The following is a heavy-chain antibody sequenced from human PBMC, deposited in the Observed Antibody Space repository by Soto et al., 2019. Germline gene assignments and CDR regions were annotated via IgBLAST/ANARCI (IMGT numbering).Heavy chain of an antibody. V-gene: IGHV4-59*01. CDR2: IYDSGTT. CDR1: GGSMSGYY. J-gene: IGHJ3*02. CDR3: SRVSHIVVVPAVRGAFDI. Sequence: QVQLQESGPGLEKASETLSLTCTVSGGSMSGYYWSWIRQPPGKGLEWIGFIYDSGTTNYNPSLKGRGTRSIDTSKNQFSLKLTSVTAADTAVYYCSRVSHIVVVPAVRGAFDIWGQGTMITVPS. D-gene: IGHD2-21*02.